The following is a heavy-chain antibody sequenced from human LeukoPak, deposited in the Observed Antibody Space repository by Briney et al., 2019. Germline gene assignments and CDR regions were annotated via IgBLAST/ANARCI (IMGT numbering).Heavy chain of an antibody. CDR2: IYYSGST. D-gene: IGHD4-17*01. J-gene: IGHJ4*02. CDR1: GGSISSYY. V-gene: IGHV4-59*01. CDR3: ARGYGDYADY. Sequence: SETLSLTCTVSGGSISSYYWSWIRQPPGKGLEWIGYIYYSGSTNYNPSLKSRDTISVDTSKNQFSLKLSSVTAADTAVYYCARGYGDYADYWGQGTLVTVSS.